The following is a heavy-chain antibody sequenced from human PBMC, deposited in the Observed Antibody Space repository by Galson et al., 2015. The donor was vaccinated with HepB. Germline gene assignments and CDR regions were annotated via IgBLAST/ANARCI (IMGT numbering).Heavy chain of an antibody. CDR3: VREHNSGWYLDH. Sequence: SLRLSCAASEFILSMYWMNWVRQAPGKGLEWVANIKEDGSEKNYVDSVKGRFTIARDNAKDSLYLQMNSLRAEDTAVYYCVREHNSGWYLDHWGQGTLVTVSS. CDR2: IKEDGSEK. D-gene: IGHD6-19*01. J-gene: IGHJ4*02. V-gene: IGHV3-7*01. CDR1: EFILSMYW.